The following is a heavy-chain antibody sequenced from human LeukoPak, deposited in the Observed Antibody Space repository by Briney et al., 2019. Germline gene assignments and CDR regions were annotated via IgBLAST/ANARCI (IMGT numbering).Heavy chain of an antibody. Sequence: SSETLSLTCTVSGGSISSSNYYWGWIRQPPGKGLEWIGSIYYSGSTYYNPSLKSRVTISVDTSKNQFSLKLSSVTAADTAVYYCARADSSDDAFDIWGQGTMVTVSS. D-gene: IGHD6-25*01. V-gene: IGHV4-39*01. CDR2: IYYSGST. J-gene: IGHJ3*02. CDR3: ARADSSDDAFDI. CDR1: GGSISSSNYY.